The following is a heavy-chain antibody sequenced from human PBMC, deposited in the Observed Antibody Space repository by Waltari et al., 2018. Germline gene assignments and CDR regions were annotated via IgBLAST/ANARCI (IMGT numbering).Heavy chain of an antibody. V-gene: IGHV5-51*01. J-gene: IGHJ6*02. Sequence: EVQLVQSGAAVTKPGESLKISCKGSGSSVNSYWIRWVREMPGKGLEWMGIIYPGDSDTRYSPSFQGQVTISADKSISTAYLQWSSLKASDTAMYYCARRRLSLIYDDYGMDVWGQGTTVTVSS. CDR1: GSSVNSYW. CDR3: ARRRLSLIYDDYGMDV. D-gene: IGHD3-22*01. CDR2: IYPGDSDT.